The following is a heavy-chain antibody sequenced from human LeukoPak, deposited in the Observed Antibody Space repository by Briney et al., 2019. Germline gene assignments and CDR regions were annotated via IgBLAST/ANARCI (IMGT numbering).Heavy chain of an antibody. CDR3: ATRNYYFDTSSSPYFDY. J-gene: IGHJ4*02. D-gene: IGHD3-22*01. CDR2: VYYSGTT. V-gene: IGHV4-39*01. Sequence: SETLSLTCTVSGGSISGSPYYNAWIRQPPGKGLEWIGSVYYSGTTYFNPSLKSRVTIFVDTSKNQFSLKRSSVTAADTALYYCATRNYYFDTSSSPYFDYWGQGILVTVSS. CDR1: GGSISGSPYY.